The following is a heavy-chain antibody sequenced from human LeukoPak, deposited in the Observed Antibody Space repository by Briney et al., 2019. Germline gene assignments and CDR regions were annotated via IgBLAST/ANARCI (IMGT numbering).Heavy chain of an antibody. CDR2: INPNSGGT. J-gene: IGHJ4*02. CDR3: ARGEILLIDY. V-gene: IGHV1-2*02. Sequence: ASVKVSCKASGYTFTGYYMHWVRQAPGQGLEWMGWINPNSGGTKYAQKLQGRVTMTSDTSISTAYMELSRLRSDDTAVYYCARGEILLIDYWGQGTLVTVSS. D-gene: IGHD2-15*01. CDR1: GYTFTGYY.